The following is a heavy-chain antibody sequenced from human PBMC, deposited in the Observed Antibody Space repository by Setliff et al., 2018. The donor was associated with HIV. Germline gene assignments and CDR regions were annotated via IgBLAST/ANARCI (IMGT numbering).Heavy chain of an antibody. CDR2: VNPNSGNT. J-gene: IGHJ6*02. D-gene: IGHD2-2*01. V-gene: IGHV1-18*04. CDR1: GYTFTAYY. CDR3: ARGAIVPAAMVSRYNYYGMDV. Sequence: ASVKVSCKASGYTFTAYYMNWVRQAPGQGLEWMGRVNPNSGNTNYAKKLQGRVTMTTDTSTSTAYMELRSLRSDDTAVYYCARGAIVPAAMVSRYNYYGMDVWGQGTTVTVSS.